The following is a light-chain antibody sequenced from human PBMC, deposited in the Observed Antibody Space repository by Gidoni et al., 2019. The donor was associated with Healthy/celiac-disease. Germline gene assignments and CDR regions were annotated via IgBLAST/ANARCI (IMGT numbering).Light chain of an antibody. CDR3: QQYNSYTWT. V-gene: IGKV1-5*03. CDR2: KAS. Sequence: DIQMTQPPSTLSASVGDRVTITCRASQSISSGLAWYQQKPGKAPKLLFYKASSLESGVPSRFSGSGSGTEFTLTISSLQPDDFATYYCQQYNSYTWTFGQGTKVEIK. J-gene: IGKJ1*01. CDR1: QSISSG.